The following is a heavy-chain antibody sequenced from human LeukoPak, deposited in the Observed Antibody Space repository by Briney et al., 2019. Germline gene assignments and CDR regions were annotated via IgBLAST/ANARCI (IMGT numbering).Heavy chain of an antibody. J-gene: IGHJ4*02. CDR2: ISYDGSNK. Sequence: GRSLRLSCAASAFTFSSYAMHWVRQAPGKGLEWVALISYDGSNKYYADSVKGRFTISRDNSKNTLYLQMNSLRAEDTAVYYCAKGGYPPLDYWGQGTLVTVSS. CDR3: AKGGYPPLDY. V-gene: IGHV3-30-3*01. CDR1: AFTFSSYA. D-gene: IGHD6-13*01.